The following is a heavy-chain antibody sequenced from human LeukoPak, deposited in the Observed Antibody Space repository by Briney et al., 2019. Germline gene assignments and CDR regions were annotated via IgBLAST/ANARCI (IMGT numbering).Heavy chain of an antibody. CDR2: INPNSGGT. D-gene: IGHD3-10*01. V-gene: IGHV1-2*02. CDR1: GYTFTGYY. J-gene: IGHJ4*02. CDR3: ASGTSQYYYGSGSYFPLDY. Sequence: ASVKVSCKASGYTFTGYYMHWVRQAPGQGLEWMGWINPNSGGTNYAQKFQGRVTMTRDTSISTAYMELSRLRSDDTAVYYCASGTSQYYYGSGSYFPLDYWGQGTLVTVSS.